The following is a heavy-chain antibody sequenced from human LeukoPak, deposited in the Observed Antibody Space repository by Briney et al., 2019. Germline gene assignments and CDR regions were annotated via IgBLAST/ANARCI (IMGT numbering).Heavy chain of an antibody. CDR1: GGSISSYY. Sequence: PSETLSLTCTVSGGSISSYYWSWIRQPPGKGLEWIGYISYSGSTNYNPSLKSRVTISLDTSKNQFSLKLSSVTAADTAVYYCARHSRYSSWYGNWFDPWGQGTLVTVSS. V-gene: IGHV4-59*08. CDR2: ISYSGST. J-gene: IGHJ5*02. D-gene: IGHD6-13*01. CDR3: ARHSRYSSWYGNWFDP.